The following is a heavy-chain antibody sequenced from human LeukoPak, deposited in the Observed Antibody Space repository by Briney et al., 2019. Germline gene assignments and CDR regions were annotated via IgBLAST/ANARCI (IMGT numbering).Heavy chain of an antibody. D-gene: IGHD3-22*01. CDR3: ARLPNYYYDSSGYATDY. CDR1: GGSISSYY. Sequence: PSETLSLTCTVSGGSISSYYWSWIRQPPGKGLEWIGYIYYSGSTNYNPSLKSRVTISVDTSKNQFSLKLSSVTAADTAVYYCARLPNYYYDSSGYATDYWGQGTPVTVSS. CDR2: IYYSGST. V-gene: IGHV4-59*08. J-gene: IGHJ4*02.